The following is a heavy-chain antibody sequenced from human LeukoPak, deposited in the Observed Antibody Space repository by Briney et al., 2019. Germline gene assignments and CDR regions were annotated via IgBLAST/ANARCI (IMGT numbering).Heavy chain of an antibody. J-gene: IGHJ6*03. D-gene: IGHD6-6*01. Sequence: GASVKVSCKASGGTFSSYAISWVRQAPGQGLEWMGGIIPIFGTANYAQKFQGRVTITTDESTSTAYMELSSLRSEDTAVYYCAITDGHSSSGDYYYYMDVWGKGTTITVSS. CDR2: IIPIFGTA. CDR3: AITDGHSSSGDYYYYMDV. CDR1: GGTFSSYA. V-gene: IGHV1-69*05.